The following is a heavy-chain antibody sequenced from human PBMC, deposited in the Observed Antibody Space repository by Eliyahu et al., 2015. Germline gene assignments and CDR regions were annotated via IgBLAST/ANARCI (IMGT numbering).Heavy chain of an antibody. D-gene: IGHD6-19*01. Sequence: EVQLLESGGGLVQPGGSLRLSCAASGFXFXSYAMGWVRQAPGKGLEWVSGISGSGGSTYYADSVKGRFTISRDNSKNTLYLQMNSLRAEDTAVYYCAKVSESGQWLGWFDYWGQGTLVTVSS. V-gene: IGHV3-23*01. CDR1: GFXFXSYA. CDR3: AKVSESGQWLGWFDY. CDR2: ISGSGGST. J-gene: IGHJ4*02.